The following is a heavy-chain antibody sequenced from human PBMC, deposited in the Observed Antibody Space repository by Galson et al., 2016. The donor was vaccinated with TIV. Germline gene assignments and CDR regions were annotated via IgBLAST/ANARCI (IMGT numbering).Heavy chain of an antibody. CDR1: GYTFTRHY. J-gene: IGHJ4*02. D-gene: IGHD3-22*01. Sequence: SVKVSCKASGYTFTRHYMHWVRQAPGQGLEWMGIIIPITGITTYAQNFEGRVTMTRDTSTSTVQMELSSIRSEDTDVYYCARWFDCSGYYYFDYWGKGSLLTVSS. CDR2: IIPITGIT. V-gene: IGHV1-46*01. CDR3: ARWFDCSGYYYFDY.